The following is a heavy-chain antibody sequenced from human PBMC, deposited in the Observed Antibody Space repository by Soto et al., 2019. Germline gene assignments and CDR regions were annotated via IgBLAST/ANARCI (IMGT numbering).Heavy chain of an antibody. CDR2: ISWNSGSI. V-gene: IGHV3-9*01. CDR3: AKDIQKKGYIWGIYCSKYCYHRDLHCCNTPTFTDP. D-gene: IGHD3-16*02. J-gene: IGHJ5*02. Sequence: PGGSLRLSCAASVFTFDDYVMHWVRQAPGKGLEWVSGISWNSGSIGYADSVKGRFTISRDNAKNSLYLQMNSLRAEDTALYYCAKDIQKKGYIWGIYCSKYCYHRDLHCCNTPTFTDP. CDR1: VFTFDDYV.